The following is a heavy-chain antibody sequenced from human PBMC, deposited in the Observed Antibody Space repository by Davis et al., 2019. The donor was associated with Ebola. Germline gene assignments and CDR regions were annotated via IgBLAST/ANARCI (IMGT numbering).Heavy chain of an antibody. V-gene: IGHV4-59*05. D-gene: IGHD6-19*01. CDR3: ARDSRWLVPGTYYYYGMDV. CDR2: IYYSGST. J-gene: IGHJ6*02. Sequence: SETLSLTCTVSGGSISSYYWSWIRQPPGKGLEWIGSIYYSGSTYYNPSLKSRVTISVGTSKNQFSLKLSSVTAADTAVYYCARDSRWLVPGTYYYYGMDVWGQGTTVTVSS. CDR1: GGSISSYY.